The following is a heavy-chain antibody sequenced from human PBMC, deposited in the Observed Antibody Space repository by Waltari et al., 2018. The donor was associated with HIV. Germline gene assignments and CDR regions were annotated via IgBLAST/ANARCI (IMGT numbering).Heavy chain of an antibody. J-gene: IGHJ4*02. Sequence: EVQLVESGGGLVKPGGSLRRSCAASGFTFNTYSMYWVRQSPGKGLEWVSSISSSSAYIYYADSVKGRFTISRDNAKNSLYLQMNSLRAEDAAVYYCAGDRRGFGYGDFWGQGTLVTVSP. V-gene: IGHV3-21*06. CDR3: AGDRRGFGYGDF. CDR1: GFTFNTYS. CDR2: ISSSSAYI. D-gene: IGHD5-18*01.